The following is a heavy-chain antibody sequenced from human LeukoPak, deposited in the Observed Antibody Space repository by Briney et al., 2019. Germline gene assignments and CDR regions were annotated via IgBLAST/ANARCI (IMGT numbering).Heavy chain of an antibody. CDR2: INSDGSST. CDR1: GSTFSSYW. V-gene: IGHV3-74*01. D-gene: IGHD3-9*01. J-gene: IGHJ4*02. Sequence: PGGSLRLSCAASGSTFSSYWMHWVRQAPGKGLVWVSRINSDGSSTSYADSVKGRFTISRDNAKNTLYLQMNSLRAEDTAVYYCARGPYDILTGYYGYYFDYWGQGTLVTVSS. CDR3: ARGPYDILTGYYGYYFDY.